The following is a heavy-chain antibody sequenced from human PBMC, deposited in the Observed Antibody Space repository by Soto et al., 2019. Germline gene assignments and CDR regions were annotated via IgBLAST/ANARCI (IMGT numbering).Heavy chain of an antibody. V-gene: IGHV3-23*01. Sequence: EVQLLESGGGLVQPGGSLRLSCAASGFTFSSYAMSWVRQAPGKGLEWVSAISGSGGSTYYADSVKGRFTISRDNSKNTLYLQMNSLRAEDTAVYYCAKGSSPLEQLDLTNFDYWGQGTLVTVSS. CDR3: AKGSSPLEQLDLTNFDY. D-gene: IGHD6-6*01. J-gene: IGHJ4*02. CDR1: GFTFSSYA. CDR2: ISGSGGST.